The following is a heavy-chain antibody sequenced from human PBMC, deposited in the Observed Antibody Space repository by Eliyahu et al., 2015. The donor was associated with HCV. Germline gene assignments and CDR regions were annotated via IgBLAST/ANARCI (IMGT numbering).Heavy chain of an antibody. V-gene: IGHV3-49*03. CDR1: GFTFGXXA. Sequence: EVQLVESGGGLVQPGRSLRLSCTASGFTFGXXAMSWFRQAPGKGLEWVGFIRSKAYGGTTEYAASVKGRFTISRDDSKSIAYLQMNSLKTEDTAVYYCTRGFRIVGATPRGWFDPWGQGTLVTVSS. D-gene: IGHD1-26*01. CDR2: IRSKAYGGTT. J-gene: IGHJ5*02. CDR3: TRGFRIVGATPRGWFDP.